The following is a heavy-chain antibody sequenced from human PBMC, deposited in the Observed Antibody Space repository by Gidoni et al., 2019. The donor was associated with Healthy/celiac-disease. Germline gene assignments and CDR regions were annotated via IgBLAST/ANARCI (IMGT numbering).Heavy chain of an antibody. CDR3: ARGWMYYYGSVLGFDY. J-gene: IGHJ4*02. CDR2: IYYSGST. D-gene: IGHD3-10*01. Sequence: QVQLQESGPGLVKPSQTLSLTCTVSVGSISSGGYYWSWIRQHPGKGLEWIGYIYYSGSTYYNPALKSRVTISVDTSKNQFSLKLSSVTAADTAVYYCARGWMYYYGSVLGFDYWGQGTLVTVSS. CDR1: VGSISSGGYY. V-gene: IGHV4-31*03.